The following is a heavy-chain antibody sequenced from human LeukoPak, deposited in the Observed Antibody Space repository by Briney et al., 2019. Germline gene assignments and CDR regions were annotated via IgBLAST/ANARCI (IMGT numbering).Heavy chain of an antibody. J-gene: IGHJ6*04. D-gene: IGHD3-3*01. CDR3: ARHSLHYDFWSGYHGSESPMDV. CDR2: IYPGGSET. CDR1: SYNFRNYW. V-gene: IGHV5-51*01. Sequence: GESLKISCKASSYNFRNYWIGWVRQMPGKGLEWMGIIYPGGSETQYMPSFEGQVTISVDESTSTVYLQWSTLKASDTAMYYCARHSLHYDFWSGYHGSESPMDVWGKGTTVTVSS.